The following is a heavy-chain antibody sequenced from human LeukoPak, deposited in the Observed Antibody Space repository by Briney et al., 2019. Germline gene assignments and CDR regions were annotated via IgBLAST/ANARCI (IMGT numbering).Heavy chain of an antibody. CDR1: GFTFSSYA. J-gene: IGHJ4*02. V-gene: IGHV3-66*02. CDR2: IQSGGST. D-gene: IGHD4-17*01. Sequence: GGSLRLSCAASGFTFSSYAMHWVRQAPGKGLEWVSVIQSGGSTYYADSVKGRFTISGDNSKNTLYVQMSSLRAEDTAVYYCARRAVTNQFDSWGQGTLVTVSS. CDR3: ARRAVTNQFDS.